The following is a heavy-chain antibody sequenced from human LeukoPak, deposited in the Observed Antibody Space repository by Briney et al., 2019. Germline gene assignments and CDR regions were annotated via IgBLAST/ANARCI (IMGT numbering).Heavy chain of an antibody. J-gene: IGHJ4*02. CDR3: ATLESSGWYFDY. V-gene: IGHV3-23*01. D-gene: IGHD6-19*01. CDR2: ISDSGKST. CDR1: GFTFTTYA. Sequence: GGSLRLSCAASGFTFTTYAMRWVRQALGKGLWRVSGISDSGKSTYYADSVKGRFTISRDNSKNTLYMQINSLGVEDTAVYYCATLESSGWYFDYWGQGTLVTVPS.